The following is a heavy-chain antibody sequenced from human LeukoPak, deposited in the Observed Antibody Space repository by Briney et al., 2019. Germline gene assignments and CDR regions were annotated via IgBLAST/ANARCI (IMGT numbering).Heavy chain of an antibody. CDR1: GFTFDDYG. J-gene: IGHJ6*03. Sequence: GGYLRLSCAASGFTFDDYGMSWVRQAPGKGLEWVSGINWNGGSTGYADSVKGRFTISRDNAKNSLYLQMYSLRAEDTALYYCARVPGGYCSSASCYYYYMDVWGKGTTVTVSS. V-gene: IGHV3-20*04. CDR2: INWNGGST. D-gene: IGHD2-2*01. CDR3: ARVPGGYCSSASCYYYYMDV.